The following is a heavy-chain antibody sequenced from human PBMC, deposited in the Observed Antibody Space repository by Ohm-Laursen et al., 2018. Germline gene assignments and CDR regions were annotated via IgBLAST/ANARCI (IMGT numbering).Heavy chain of an antibody. Sequence: GSLRLSCAAPGFTFSSYAMSWVRQAPGKGLEWVSAISGSGGSTYYADSVKGRFTISRDNSKNTLYLQMNSLRAEDTAVYYCASPTVTTPYALMGYWGQGTLVTVSS. CDR2: ISGSGGST. CDR3: ASPTVTTPYALMGY. J-gene: IGHJ4*02. CDR1: GFTFSSYA. D-gene: IGHD4-17*01. V-gene: IGHV3-23*01.